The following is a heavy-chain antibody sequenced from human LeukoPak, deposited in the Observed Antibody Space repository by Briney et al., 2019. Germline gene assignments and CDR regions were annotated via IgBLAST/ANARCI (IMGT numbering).Heavy chain of an antibody. D-gene: IGHD4-23*01. CDR1: GVSVSSTSAA. J-gene: IGHJ5*02. Sequence: SQTLSLTCGISGVSVSSTSAAWNWIRQSPSRGLEWLGRTYFRSRWYNDYAVSVKGRITINPDTSKNQFSLQLNSVTPEDTAVYYCTKLHGSWGQGTLVTVAS. V-gene: IGHV6-1*01. CDR2: TYFRSRWYN. CDR3: TKLHGS.